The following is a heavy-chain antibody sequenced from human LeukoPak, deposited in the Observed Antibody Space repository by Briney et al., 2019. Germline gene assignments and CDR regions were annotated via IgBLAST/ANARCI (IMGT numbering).Heavy chain of an antibody. D-gene: IGHD6-13*01. CDR3: ARGGAQLDHYYYYYYMDV. V-gene: IGHV4-34*01. CDR1: GGSFSGYY. CDR2: INHSGST. Sequence: SETLSLTCAVYGGSFSGYYWSWIRQPPGKGLEWIGEINHSGSTNYNPSLKSRVTISVDTSKNQFSLKLSSVTAADTAVYYCARGGAQLDHYYYYYYMDVWGKGTTVTVSS. J-gene: IGHJ6*03.